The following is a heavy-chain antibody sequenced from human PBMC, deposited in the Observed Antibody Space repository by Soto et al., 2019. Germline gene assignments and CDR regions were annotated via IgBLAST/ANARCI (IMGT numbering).Heavy chain of an antibody. D-gene: IGHD3-3*01. Sequence: SETLSLTCTVSGGSISSGDYYWSWIRQPPGKGLEWIGYIYYSGSTYYNPSLKSRVTISVDTSKNQFSLKLKSMTATDTAVYYCVRNASVTDPRDGKKYDFLDYWGLGTLVTV. CDR1: GGSISSGDYY. CDR2: IYYSGST. CDR3: VRNASVTDPRDGKKYDFLDY. J-gene: IGHJ4*02. V-gene: IGHV4-30-4*01.